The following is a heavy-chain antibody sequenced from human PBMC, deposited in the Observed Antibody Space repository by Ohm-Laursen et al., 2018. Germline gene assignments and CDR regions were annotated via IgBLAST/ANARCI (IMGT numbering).Heavy chain of an antibody. V-gene: IGHV3-30*03. CDR2: ISYDGGFK. CDR3: ARGGLRFFDY. CDR1: GFTFSSYG. D-gene: IGHD1-26*01. Sequence: SFRLSCAASGFTFSSYGMHWVRQAPGKGLEWVALISYDGGFKYYGDSVKGRFTISRDNDKNSLYLQMNSLRAEDTAVYYCARGGLRFFDYWGQGTLVTVSS. J-gene: IGHJ4*02.